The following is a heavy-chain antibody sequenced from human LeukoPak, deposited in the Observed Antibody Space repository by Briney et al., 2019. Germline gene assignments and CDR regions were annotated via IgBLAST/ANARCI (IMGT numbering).Heavy chain of an antibody. CDR1: GFIFSNYA. CDR3: VKGPRPDITVAHTVEN. D-gene: IGHD4-23*01. J-gene: IGHJ4*02. CDR2: ISSRGDTT. V-gene: IGHV3-23*01. Sequence: GGSLRLSCAASGFIFSNYAMSWVRQVPGRGLEWVSTISSRGDTTYVADSVKGRFTISRDNSKDSLYLQMNTVRAEDTAVYYCVKGPRPDITVAHTVENWGQGTLVTVSS.